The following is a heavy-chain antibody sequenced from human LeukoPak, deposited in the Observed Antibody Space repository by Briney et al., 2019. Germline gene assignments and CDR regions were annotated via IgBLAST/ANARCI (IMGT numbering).Heavy chain of an antibody. J-gene: IGHJ4*02. CDR2: ISYTGTT. CDR1: GASISNKF. V-gene: IGHV4-59*01. Sequence: PSETLPLTCNVSGASISNKFWSWIRHPPGKGLEWIGYISYTGTTNYNPSLQSRVTISVDTSKNQLSLRVTSMTAADTAVYYCARDTSGYYGRYESWGQGILVTVSS. CDR3: ARDTSGYYGRYES. D-gene: IGHD3-3*01.